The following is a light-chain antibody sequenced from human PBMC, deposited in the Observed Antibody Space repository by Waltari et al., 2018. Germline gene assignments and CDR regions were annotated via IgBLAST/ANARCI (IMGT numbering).Light chain of an antibody. V-gene: IGLV2-14*03. CDR1: SIDGDEYKI. CDR2: DVS. Sequence: QSALTQPAPVSGSPGQSVTIPCPAVSIDGDEYKIVSWFPHHPGKAPKHFLFDVSNRPSDISNRFSGYKSGNTAYLTISRLQADDEADYYCTTYPDTNTPVVFGGGTKVTV. J-gene: IGLJ2*01. CDR3: TTYPDTNTPVV.